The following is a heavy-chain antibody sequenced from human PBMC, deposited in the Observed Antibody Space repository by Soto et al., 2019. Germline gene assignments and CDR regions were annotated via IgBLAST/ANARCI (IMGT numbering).Heavy chain of an antibody. CDR1: GSSINSSGYY. V-gene: IGHV4-39*07. J-gene: IGHJ4*02. CDR3: ARGPRGYRNFLN. Sequence: PSETLSLTCTVSGSSINSSGYYWGWIRQPPGKGLEWIGSMFYGVSTNYNPSLKSRVTISVDTSKNQFSLKLSSVTAADTAVYYCARGPRGYRNFLNWGQGTLVTVSS. CDR2: MFYGVST. D-gene: IGHD4-4*01.